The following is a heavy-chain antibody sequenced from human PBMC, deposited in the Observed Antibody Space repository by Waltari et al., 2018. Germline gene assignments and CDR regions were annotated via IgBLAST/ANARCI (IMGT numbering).Heavy chain of an antibody. CDR1: GGSFSGYY. D-gene: IGHD2-8*01. CDR3: ARGRCISTWFCQYYGVDV. V-gene: IGHV4-34*01. CDR2: INHSGST. J-gene: IGHJ6*02. Sequence: QVHLQQWGAGLLKPSETLSLTCGVYGGSFSGYYWSWIRQPPGKGLEWIGEINHSGSTNYNPSLKSRVTMAVDTSKSQFSRKLSSVTAADTAVYYCARGRCISTWFCQYYGVDVWGQGATVIVSS.